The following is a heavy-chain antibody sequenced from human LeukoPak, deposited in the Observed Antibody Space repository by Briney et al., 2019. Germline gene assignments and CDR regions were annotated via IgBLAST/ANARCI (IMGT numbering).Heavy chain of an antibody. CDR2: ISSSGSTI. Sequence: PGGSLRLSCAASGFTFSSYEMNWVRQAPGKWLEWVSYISSSGSTIYYADSVKGRFTISRDNAKKSLYLQINSLRAEDTAVYYCSRDPRVLDYWGQGTLVTVSS. CDR1: GFTFSSYE. V-gene: IGHV3-48*03. CDR3: SRDPRVLDY. J-gene: IGHJ4*02.